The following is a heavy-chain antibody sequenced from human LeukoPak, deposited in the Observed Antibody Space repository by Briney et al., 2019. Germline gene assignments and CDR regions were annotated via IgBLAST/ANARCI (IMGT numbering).Heavy chain of an antibody. V-gene: IGHV4-4*07. J-gene: IGHJ2*01. D-gene: IGHD2-2*02. CDR2: IYNSGST. Sequence: SETLSLTCTVSGGSISSHYWSWVRQPAGKGLEWLGRIYNSGSTDYNPSLKSRVTMSADPSKNQFSLKLSSVTAADTAVYYCARAIRAYWYFDLWGRGTLVTVSS. CDR1: GGSISSHY. CDR3: ARAIRAYWYFDL.